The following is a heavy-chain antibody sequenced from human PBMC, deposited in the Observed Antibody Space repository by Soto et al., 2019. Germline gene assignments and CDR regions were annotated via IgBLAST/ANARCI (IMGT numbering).Heavy chain of an antibody. V-gene: IGHV3-11*05. J-gene: IGHJ4*02. CDR2: ISSSSSYT. CDR3: ARDHHRYSGYDYVDY. D-gene: IGHD5-12*01. Sequence: PGGSLRLSCAASGFTFSDYYMSWIRQAPGKGLEWVSYISSSSSYTNYADSVKGRFTISRDNAKNSLYLQMNSLRAEDTAVYYCARDHHRYSGYDYVDYWAQRTLVTVSS. CDR1: GFTFSDYY.